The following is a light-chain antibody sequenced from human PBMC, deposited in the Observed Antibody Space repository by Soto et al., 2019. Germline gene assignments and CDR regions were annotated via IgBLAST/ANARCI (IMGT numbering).Light chain of an antibody. CDR2: AAS. Sequence: DIQMTQSPSALSASVGYRVTITCRASQDINSYLNWYQKKPGKAPKLLIYAASSLQSGVPSRFSGSESGTDFTLTITSLQPDDSAAYDCQQTYTTRALTFGGGTKVEI. CDR1: QDINSY. J-gene: IGKJ4*01. V-gene: IGKV1-39*01. CDR3: QQTYTTRALT.